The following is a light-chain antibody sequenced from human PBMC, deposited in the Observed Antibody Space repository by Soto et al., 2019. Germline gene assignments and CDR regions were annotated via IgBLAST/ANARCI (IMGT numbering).Light chain of an antibody. CDR3: QQYENLPT. CDR1: QSITNR. CDR2: DAS. V-gene: IGKV1-33*01. Sequence: DIQLTQSPSTLSASVGDRVTITCRASQSITNRLAWYQQKPGRAPKLLIYDASNLEAGVPSRFRGSGSGTDFTFTISRLQPEDIATYYCQQYENLPTFGQGTRLEI. J-gene: IGKJ5*01.